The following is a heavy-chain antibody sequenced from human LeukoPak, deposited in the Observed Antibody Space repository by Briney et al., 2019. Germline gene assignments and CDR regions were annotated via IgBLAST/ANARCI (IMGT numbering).Heavy chain of an antibody. CDR2: ISSSSSTI. CDR3: ARPLYGDSSLDYMDV. Sequence: GGSLRLSCAASGFTFSSYSMNWVRQAPGKGLEWVSYISSSSSTIYYADSVKGRFTISRDNAKNSLYLQMNSLRAEDTAVYYCARPLYGDSSLDYMDVWGKGTTVTVSS. CDR1: GFTFSSYS. V-gene: IGHV3-48*04. J-gene: IGHJ6*03. D-gene: IGHD4-17*01.